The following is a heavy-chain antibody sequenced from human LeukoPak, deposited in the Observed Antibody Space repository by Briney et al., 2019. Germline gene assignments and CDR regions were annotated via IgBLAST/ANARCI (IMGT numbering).Heavy chain of an antibody. CDR3: AKEEDCSSTSCYVGQFDY. J-gene: IGHJ4*02. Sequence: GASVKVSCKASGYTFTSYGISWVRQAPGQGLEWMGWISAYNGNTNYAQKLRGRVTMTTDTSTSTAYMELRSLRSDDTAVYYCAKEEDCSSTSCYVGQFDYWGQGTLVTVSS. V-gene: IGHV1-18*01. D-gene: IGHD2-2*01. CDR1: GYTFTSYG. CDR2: ISAYNGNT.